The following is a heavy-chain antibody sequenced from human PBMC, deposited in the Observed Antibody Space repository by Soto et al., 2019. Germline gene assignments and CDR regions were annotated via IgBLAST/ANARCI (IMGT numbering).Heavy chain of an antibody. Sequence: GGSLRLSCAASGFTFSTYAMHWVRQAPGKGLEWVAVISYDGSNKYYAGSVKGRFTISRDSSKNTLYLQMNGLRAEDTAVYYCARDLGAVTIYDRGYDYWGRGTLVTVSS. CDR2: ISYDGSNK. D-gene: IGHD3-16*01. CDR1: GFTFSTYA. V-gene: IGHV3-30-3*01. J-gene: IGHJ4*02. CDR3: ARDLGAVTIYDRGYDY.